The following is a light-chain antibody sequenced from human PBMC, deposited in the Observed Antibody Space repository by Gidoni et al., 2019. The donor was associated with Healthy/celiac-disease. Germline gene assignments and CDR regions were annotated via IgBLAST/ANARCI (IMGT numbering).Light chain of an antibody. CDR2: NAS. Sequence: DIQLTQSPSSLSASVGDRVTITCQASQDISNYLNWYQQKPGKAPKLLIYNASNLETGVPSRFSGSGSGTDFTFTISSLQPEDIVTYYCQQYDNLPPEYTFGQGTKLEIK. CDR1: QDISNY. V-gene: IGKV1-33*01. CDR3: QQYDNLPPEYT. J-gene: IGKJ2*01.